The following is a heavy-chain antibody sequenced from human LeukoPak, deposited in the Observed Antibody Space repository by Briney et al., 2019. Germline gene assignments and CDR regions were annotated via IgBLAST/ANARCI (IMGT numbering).Heavy chain of an antibody. CDR2: MHYTGNS. Sequence: SETLSLTCTVSGGSTKIENYYWAWIRQSPGKGLEWMGGMHYTGNSKSSPSLKGRVTLSIDTSKNEISLKLTSVTAADTVVYYCARGLYCVDDSCYLGNYFDYWGQGTLVTVSS. J-gene: IGHJ4*02. D-gene: IGHD2-15*01. V-gene: IGHV4-39*07. CDR1: GGSTKIENYY. CDR3: ARGLYCVDDSCYLGNYFDY.